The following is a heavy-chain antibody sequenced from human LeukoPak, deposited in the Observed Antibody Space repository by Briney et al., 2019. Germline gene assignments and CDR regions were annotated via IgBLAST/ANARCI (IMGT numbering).Heavy chain of an antibody. CDR3: ARDFDCTSTVCNDVFDI. CDR1: GYTFTTFG. J-gene: IGHJ3*02. Sequence: ASVKVSCKASGYTFTTFGISWVRQAPGQGLEWMGWVSGSSSHTNYARQLQGRVIMTKDTSTTTAYMELRSLRSDDTAVYYCARDFDCTSTVCNDVFDIWGQGTMVTVSS. V-gene: IGHV1-18*01. D-gene: IGHD2/OR15-2a*01. CDR2: VSGSSSHT.